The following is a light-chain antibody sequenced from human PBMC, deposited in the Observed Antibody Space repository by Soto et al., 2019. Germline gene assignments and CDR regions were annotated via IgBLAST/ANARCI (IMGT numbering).Light chain of an antibody. CDR1: QSLVHSDGNTY. CDR2: KIS. Sequence: DVVMTHTPLSSPVTLGQPASISCRSSQSLVHSDGNTYLSWLQXRQGQPPRLXIYKISNRFSGVPDRFTGSGAGTDVTLKISRVAAEDGGTDYGMQETQFPFTFGGGTKVDIK. CDR3: MQETQFPFT. J-gene: IGKJ4*01. V-gene: IGKV2-24*01.